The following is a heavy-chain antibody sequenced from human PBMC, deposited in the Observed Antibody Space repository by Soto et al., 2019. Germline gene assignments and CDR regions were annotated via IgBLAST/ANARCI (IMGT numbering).Heavy chain of an antibody. CDR1: GASVRSGGYY. J-gene: IGHJ4*02. Sequence: SETLSLTCTGSGASVRSGGYYWSWIRQPPGKGLEWIGYIHDSGSTHYNPSLKSRITISVDTSKNQFSLKLSSVTAADTAVYYCARGPPFGYWGQGTLVTVS. V-gene: IGHV4-61*08. CDR2: IHDSGST. CDR3: ARGPPFGY. D-gene: IGHD3-10*01.